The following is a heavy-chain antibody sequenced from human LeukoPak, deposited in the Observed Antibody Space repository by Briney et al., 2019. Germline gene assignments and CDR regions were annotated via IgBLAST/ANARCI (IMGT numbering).Heavy chain of an antibody. D-gene: IGHD3-10*01. CDR1: GFTFSSYA. V-gene: IGHV3-23*01. Sequence: GGSLRLPCAASGFTFSSYAMSWVRQAPGKGLEWVSGISGSAGGTFYADSVKGRFTISRDNSKNTLYLQMNSLRAEDTAVYFCAKVVFVLTNLYYFDCWGQGTLVTVSS. CDR2: ISGSAGGT. J-gene: IGHJ4*02. CDR3: AKVVFVLTNLYYFDC.